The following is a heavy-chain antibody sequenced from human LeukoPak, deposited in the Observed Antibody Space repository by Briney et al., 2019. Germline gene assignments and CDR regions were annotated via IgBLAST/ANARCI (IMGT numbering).Heavy chain of an antibody. V-gene: IGHV5-51*01. CDR3: ARHISDCGGDCPFDY. CDR2: IYPGDSDT. J-gene: IGHJ4*02. D-gene: IGHD2-21*02. CDR1: GYSFTSYW. Sequence: GESLKISCKGSGYSFTSYWIGWVRQMPGKGLEWMGIIYPGDSDTRYSPSFQGQVTISADKSISAGYLQWSSLKASDTAMYYCARHISDCGGDCPFDYWGQGTLVTVSS.